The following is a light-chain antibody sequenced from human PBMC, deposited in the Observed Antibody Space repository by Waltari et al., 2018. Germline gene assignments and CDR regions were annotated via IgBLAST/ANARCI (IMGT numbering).Light chain of an antibody. Sequence: ESVLTQSRDTLSLSTGERATLNCRASESIRSDFLAWYQHRPGQAPPLLSYVASVRGTSFPDWFSGSWSGTYFTISISRLEPEDFAVYFCHQYDVSPQTFGQGTKVEI. V-gene: IGKV3-20*01. J-gene: IGKJ1*01. CDR1: ESIRSDF. CDR3: HQYDVSPQT. CDR2: VAS.